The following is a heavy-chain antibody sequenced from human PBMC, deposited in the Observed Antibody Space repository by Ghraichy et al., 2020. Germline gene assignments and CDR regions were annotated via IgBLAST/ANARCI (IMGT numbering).Heavy chain of an antibody. CDR1: GGSISSYY. J-gene: IGHJ4*02. V-gene: IGHV4-59*01. CDR2: IYYSGST. D-gene: IGHD5-24*01. Sequence: SQTLSLTCTVSGGSISSYYWSWIRQPPGKGLEWIGYIYYSGSTNYNPSLKSRVTISVDTSKNQFSLKLSSVTAADTAVYYCARGTGRDGYNPFDYWGQGTLVTVSS. CDR3: ARGTGRDGYNPFDY.